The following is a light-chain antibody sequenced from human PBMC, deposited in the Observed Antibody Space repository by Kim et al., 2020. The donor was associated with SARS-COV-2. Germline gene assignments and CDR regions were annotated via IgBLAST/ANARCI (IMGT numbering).Light chain of an antibody. CDR3: QQYGSSPLQGT. Sequence: GERDTLSGRASQKFSSSYLTWYQQKPGQPPRLLIYGASTRATGIPDRFSGSGSGTDFTLTISRLEPEDFAVYYCQQYGSSPLQGTFGQGTKVDIK. V-gene: IGKV3-20*01. J-gene: IGKJ1*01. CDR2: GAS. CDR1: QKFSSSY.